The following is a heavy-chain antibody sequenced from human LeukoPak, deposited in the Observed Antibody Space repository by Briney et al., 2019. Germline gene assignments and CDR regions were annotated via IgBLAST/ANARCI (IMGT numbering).Heavy chain of an antibody. J-gene: IGHJ4*02. CDR3: ARDEKDYGGYMRVPFDY. D-gene: IGHD4-17*01. CDR2: ISPSGGST. Sequence: GASVKVSCKASGYTFTSYYMHWVRQAPGQGLEWMGIISPSGGSTSYAQKFQGRVTMTRDMSTSTVYMELSSLRSEDTAVYYCARDEKDYGGYMRVPFDYWGQGTLVTVSS. V-gene: IGHV1-46*01. CDR1: GYTFTSYY.